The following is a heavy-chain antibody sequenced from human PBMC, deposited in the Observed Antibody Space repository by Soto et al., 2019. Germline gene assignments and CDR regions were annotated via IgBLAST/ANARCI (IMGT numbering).Heavy chain of an antibody. J-gene: IGHJ4*02. CDR1: GLTFSRSG. V-gene: IGHV3-30*18. Sequence: QEQLVESGGGVVQPGRSLRLSCAASGLTFSRSGMHLVRQAPGKGLEWVALISYDGSDKYYANSVKGRFTISRDNSKNTLYLQMNSLRPEDTAVYNCAKDMGRVAAGTFDYGGQGTLVTVSS. D-gene: IGHD6-13*01. CDR2: ISYDGSDK. CDR3: AKDMGRVAAGTFDY.